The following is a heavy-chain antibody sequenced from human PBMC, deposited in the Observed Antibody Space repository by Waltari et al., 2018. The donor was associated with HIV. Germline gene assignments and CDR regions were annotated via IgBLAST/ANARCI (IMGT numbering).Heavy chain of an antibody. CDR2: IIPILCIA. Sequence: VQLVQSVTGVQKPGSSVEESCNASGGTCSRYAISRVRPAPGQGLEWMGRIIPILCIANYAQKFQGRVTITADKSTSTAYMELSSLRSEDTAVYYCATPLSGYDSSGYYYHWGKGTLVTVSS. D-gene: IGHD3-22*01. CDR3: ATPLSGYDSSGYYYH. J-gene: IGHJ5*02. CDR1: GGTCSRYA. V-gene: IGHV1-69*04.